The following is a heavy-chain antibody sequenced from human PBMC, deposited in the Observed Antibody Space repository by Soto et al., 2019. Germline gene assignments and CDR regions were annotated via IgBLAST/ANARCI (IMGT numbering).Heavy chain of an antibody. Sequence: QVQLVQSGAEVKKPGSSVKVSCKASGGTFSSYTISWVRQAPGQGLEWMGRIIPILGIANYAQKFQGRVTITAXXSXSXXYIERSCLRSEDTAVYYCARDNRGVVAATAHWCAPWGEGTLVTVSS. CDR2: IIPILGIA. CDR1: GGTFSSYT. J-gene: IGHJ5*02. D-gene: IGHD2-15*01. V-gene: IGHV1-69*08. CDR3: ARDNRGVVAATAHWCAP.